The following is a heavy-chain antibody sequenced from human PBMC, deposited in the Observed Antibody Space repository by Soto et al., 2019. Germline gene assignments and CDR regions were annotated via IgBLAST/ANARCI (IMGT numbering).Heavy chain of an antibody. CDR1: GGSFSDYF. Sequence: PSETLSLTCAVYGGSFSDYFWTWTRQPPGKGLEWIGEINHSGSTNFNPSLKSRVAISADTSRIQFSLRVTSVTAADTAVYYCAGREFASASFHYYYYAVDVWGEGSTVTGSS. V-gene: IGHV4-34*01. J-gene: IGHJ6*04. CDR3: AGREFASASFHYYYYAVDV. D-gene: IGHD6-6*01. CDR2: INHSGST.